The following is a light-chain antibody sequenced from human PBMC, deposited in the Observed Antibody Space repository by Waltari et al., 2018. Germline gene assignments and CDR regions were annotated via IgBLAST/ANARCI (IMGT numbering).Light chain of an antibody. J-gene: IGLJ2*01. CDR1: SSDVGNYNY. CDR2: DVS. CDR3: NSYTRINTGV. Sequence: QSALTQPAPVSGSPRQSISISCTGTSSDVGNYNYVPWYQQHPGKAPKLLIYDVSNRPLGVSNRFSGSKSGNTAYLTISGLQAEDEAFYSCNSYTRINTGVFGGGTKVTVL. V-gene: IGLV2-14*03.